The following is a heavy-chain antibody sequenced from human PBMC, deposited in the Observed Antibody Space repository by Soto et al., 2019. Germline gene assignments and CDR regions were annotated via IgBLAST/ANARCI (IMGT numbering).Heavy chain of an antibody. CDR3: ARDRKIGDYYDSSGYSFDY. Sequence: QVQLVQSGAEVKKPGSSVKVSCKASGGTFSSYAISWVRQAPGQGLEWMGGIIPIFGTANYAQKFQGRVTITADESTGTAYMELSSLRSEDTAVYYCARDRKIGDYYDSSGYSFDYWGQGTLVTVSS. V-gene: IGHV1-69*19. CDR1: GGTFSSYA. CDR2: IIPIFGTA. D-gene: IGHD3-22*01. J-gene: IGHJ4*02.